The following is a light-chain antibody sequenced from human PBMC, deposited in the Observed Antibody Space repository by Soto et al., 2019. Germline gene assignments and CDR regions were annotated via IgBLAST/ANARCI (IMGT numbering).Light chain of an antibody. CDR3: CSYAGSYTFVV. CDR1: SSDVGAYNY. Sequence: QSALTQPRSVSGSPGQSVTISCTGTSSDVGAYNYVSWYQQHPGKAPKLMIYDVSKRPSGVPDRFSGSKSGNTASLTISGLQAEDEAAYYCCSYAGSYTFVVFGGETKLTVL. CDR2: DVS. V-gene: IGLV2-11*01. J-gene: IGLJ2*01.